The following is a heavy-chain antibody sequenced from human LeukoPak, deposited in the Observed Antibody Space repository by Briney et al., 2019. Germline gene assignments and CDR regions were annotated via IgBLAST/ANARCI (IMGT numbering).Heavy chain of an antibody. CDR1: GYTFTSYG. V-gene: IGHV1-18*01. CDR3: AVESSLGLRYSYGSFDY. D-gene: IGHD5-18*01. J-gene: IGHJ4*02. Sequence: ASVKVSCKASGYTFTSYGISWVRQAPGQGLEWMGWISAYNGNTNYAQKLQGRVTMTTDTSTSTAYMELRSLRSDDTAAYYCAVESSLGLRYSYGSFDYWGQGTLVTVSS. CDR2: ISAYNGNT.